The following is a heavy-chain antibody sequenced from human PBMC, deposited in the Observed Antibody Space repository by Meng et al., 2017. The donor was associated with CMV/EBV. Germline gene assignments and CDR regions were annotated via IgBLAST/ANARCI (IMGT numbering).Heavy chain of an antibody. D-gene: IGHD3-9*01. CDR3: ASTRRLAPYYYYGMDV. CDR1: GGSISSSSYY. Sequence: SETLSLTCTVSGGSISSSSYYWGWIRQPPGKGLEWIGSIYYSGGTYYNPSLKSRVTISVDTSKNQFSLKLRSVTAADTAVYYCASTRRLAPYYYYGMDVWGQGTTVTVSS. CDR2: IYYSGGT. J-gene: IGHJ6*02. V-gene: IGHV4-39*01.